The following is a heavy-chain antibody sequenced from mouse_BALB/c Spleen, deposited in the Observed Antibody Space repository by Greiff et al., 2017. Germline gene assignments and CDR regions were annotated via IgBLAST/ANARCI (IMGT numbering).Heavy chain of an antibody. D-gene: IGHD1-1*01. J-gene: IGHJ3*01. CDR1: GFTFSSYT. Sequence: EVHLVESGGGLVQPGGSLKLSCAASGFTFSSYTMSWVRQTPEKRLEWVAYISNGGGSTYYPDTVKGRFTISRDNAKNTLYLQMSSLKSEDTAMYYCARGYGSTWFAYWGQGTLVTVSA. CDR2: ISNGGGST. CDR3: ARGYGSTWFAY. V-gene: IGHV5-12-2*01.